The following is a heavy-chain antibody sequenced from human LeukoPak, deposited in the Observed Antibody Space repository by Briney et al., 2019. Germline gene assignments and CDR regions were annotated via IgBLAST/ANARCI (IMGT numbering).Heavy chain of an antibody. J-gene: IGHJ2*01. CDR2: ISGSGIST. D-gene: IGHD5-18*01. CDR3: AKRQSIQPWFITDWYFDL. CDR1: GFTFSDYG. Sequence: SGGALRLSCAAAGFTFSDYGMNWVRQAPGKGLEWVSGISGSGISTYYADSVKGRFTISRDNSKNTLYLQMNSLRAEDTAVYCCAKRQSIQPWFITDWYFDLWGRGTLVTVSS. V-gene: IGHV3-23*01.